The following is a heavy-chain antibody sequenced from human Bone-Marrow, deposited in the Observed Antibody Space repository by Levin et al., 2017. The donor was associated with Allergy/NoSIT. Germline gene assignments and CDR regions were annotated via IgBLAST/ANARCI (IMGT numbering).Heavy chain of an antibody. CDR2: IKSKTDGGTI. J-gene: IGHJ4*02. CDR1: GFTFSNAW. CDR3: TTYSSSCSYFDY. V-gene: IGHV3-15*01. D-gene: IGHD6-13*01. Sequence: PGGSLRLSCAASGFTFSNAWMSWVRQAPGKGLEWVGRIKSKTDGGTIEYAAPVKGRFTISRDDSKNTLSLQMNSLKTEDTAVYYCTTYSSSCSYFDYWGQGTLVTVSS.